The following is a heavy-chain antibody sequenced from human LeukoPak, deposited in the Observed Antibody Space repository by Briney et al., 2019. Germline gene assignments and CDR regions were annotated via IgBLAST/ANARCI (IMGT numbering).Heavy chain of an antibody. D-gene: IGHD2-2*01. CDR1: GGTFISYA. J-gene: IGHJ6*03. V-gene: IGHV1-69*13. CDR2: IIPIFGTA. Sequence: RASVKVSCKASGGTFISYAISWVRQAPGQGGEWMGGIIPIFGTANYAQKFQGRVTITADESTSTAYMELSSLRSEDTAVYYCARAHPVVPAATYYYYYMDVWGKGTTVTVSS. CDR3: ARAHPVVPAATYYYYYMDV.